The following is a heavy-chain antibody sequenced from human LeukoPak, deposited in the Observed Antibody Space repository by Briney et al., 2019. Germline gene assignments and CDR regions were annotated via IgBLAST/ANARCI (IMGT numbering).Heavy chain of an antibody. D-gene: IGHD1-26*01. CDR1: GFTFSNAW. V-gene: IGHV3-15*01. J-gene: IGHJ4*02. CDR2: IKSKTAGGTI. CDR3: TTGESMVGSTIHIRWAD. Sequence: PGGSLRLSCAASGFTFSNAWMTWVRQAPGKGLEWAGRIKSKTAGGTIDYAAPVKGRFTISRDDSKNTLYLQMNSLKTEDTAVYYCTTGESMVGSTIHIRWADWGQGTLVTVSS.